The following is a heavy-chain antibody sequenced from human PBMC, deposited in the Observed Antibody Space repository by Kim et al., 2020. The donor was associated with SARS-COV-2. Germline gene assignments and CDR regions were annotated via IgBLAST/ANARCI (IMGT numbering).Heavy chain of an antibody. J-gene: IGHJ4*02. CDR1: GFTFSSYS. CDR3: ARDLTREWDHEVLYYFDY. Sequence: GGSLRLSCAASGFTFSSYSMNWVRQAPGKGLEWVSSISSSSSYIYYADSVKGRFTISRDNAKNSLYLQTNSLRAEDTAVYYCARDLTREWDHEVLYYFDYWGQGTLVTVSS. V-gene: IGHV3-21*01. D-gene: IGHD1-26*01. CDR2: ISSSSSYI.